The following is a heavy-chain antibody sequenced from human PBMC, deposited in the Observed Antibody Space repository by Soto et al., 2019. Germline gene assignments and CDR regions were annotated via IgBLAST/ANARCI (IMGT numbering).Heavy chain of an antibody. J-gene: IGHJ5*02. CDR3: ARVFRGYCSSTSCYTPVGWFDP. CDR1: GYTFTSYG. Sequence: GASVKVSCKASGYTFTSYGISWVRQAPGQGLEWMGWISAYNGNTNYAQKLQGRVTMTTDTSTSTAYMELRSLRSDDTAVYYCARVFRGYCSSTSCYTPVGWFDPWGQGTLVTVSS. CDR2: ISAYNGNT. D-gene: IGHD2-2*02. V-gene: IGHV1-18*01.